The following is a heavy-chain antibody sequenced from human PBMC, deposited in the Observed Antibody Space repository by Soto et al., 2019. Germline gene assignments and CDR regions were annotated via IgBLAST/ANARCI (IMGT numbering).Heavy chain of an antibody. CDR1: GGSIRSDGFY. J-gene: IGHJ6*02. CDR2: IYYSGST. V-gene: IGHV4-31*03. CDR3: ARGPKNLGGSFYYGMDV. Sequence: SETLSLTCTVSGGSIRSDGFYWTWVRHLPGKGLEWVGFIYYSGSTYYNPSLKSRLTISMDSSRNQFFLRLSSVTAADMAVYYCARGPKNLGGSFYYGMDVWGQGTTVTVSS.